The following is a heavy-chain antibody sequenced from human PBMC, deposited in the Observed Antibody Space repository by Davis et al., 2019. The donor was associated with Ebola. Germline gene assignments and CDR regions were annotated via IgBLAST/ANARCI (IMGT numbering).Heavy chain of an antibody. V-gene: IGHV3-30-3*01. CDR1: GFTLSNFA. CDR2: ISYDGSDE. D-gene: IGHD3-22*01. Sequence: GESPKLSCVASGFTLSNFAMHWVRQAPGKGLEWVAVISYDGSDEYYADSVKGRFIISRDNSKNTLYLQMNSLRAEDTAVYYCARTYYFDDSGYRNAFDVWGQGTMVTISS. CDR3: ARTYYFDDSGYRNAFDV. J-gene: IGHJ3*01.